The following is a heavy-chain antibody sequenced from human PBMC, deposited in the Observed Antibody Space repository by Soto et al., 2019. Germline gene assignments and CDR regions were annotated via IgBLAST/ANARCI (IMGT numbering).Heavy chain of an antibody. CDR2: IIPIFGTA. CDR3: ARGRRGDSGYDYYYYGMDV. J-gene: IGHJ6*02. V-gene: IGHV1-69*01. Sequence: QVQLVQSGAEVKKPGSSVKVSCKASGGTFSSHAISWVRQAPGQGLEWMGGIIPIFGTANYAQKFQGRVTITADESTSTAYMELSSLRSEDTAVYYCARGRRGDSGYDYYYYGMDVWGQGTTVTVSS. D-gene: IGHD5-12*01. CDR1: GGTFSSHA.